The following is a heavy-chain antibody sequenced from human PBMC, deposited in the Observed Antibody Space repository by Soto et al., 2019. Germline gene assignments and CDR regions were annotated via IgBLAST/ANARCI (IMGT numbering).Heavy chain of an antibody. CDR2: INPHSGDT. D-gene: IGHD4-17*01. Sequence: QVQLVQSGAEVKKPGASVKVSYVASGYTFTDHYIHWVRQAPGQGLEWMGWINPHSGDTIYAQKFQGRVTLTRDTSISTAYMELSRLRSDDTAVYYCARARTVNFYGMDVWGQGTTVTVSS. CDR3: ARARTVNFYGMDV. CDR1: GYTFTDHY. V-gene: IGHV1-2*02. J-gene: IGHJ6*02.